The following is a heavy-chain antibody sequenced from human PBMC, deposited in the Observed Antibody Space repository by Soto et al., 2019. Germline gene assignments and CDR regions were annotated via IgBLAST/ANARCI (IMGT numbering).Heavy chain of an antibody. Sequence: EVQLVESGGGLVQPGGSLRLSCAASGFTFSSYAMHWVRQAPGKGLDYVSTINRNGGSTYYANSVKGRFTISRDNSKNTLYLQMGSLRAEDMAVYYCARGGSDYYFDYWGQGTLVTVSS. V-gene: IGHV3-64*01. CDR2: INRNGGST. J-gene: IGHJ4*02. CDR1: GFTFSSYA. D-gene: IGHD2-21*02. CDR3: ARGGSDYYFDY.